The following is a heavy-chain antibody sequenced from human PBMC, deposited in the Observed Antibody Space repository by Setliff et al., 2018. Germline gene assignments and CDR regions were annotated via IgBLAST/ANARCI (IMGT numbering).Heavy chain of an antibody. J-gene: IGHJ5*02. Sequence: PSETLSLTCAVYGGSFSGYYWSWIRQPPGKGLEWIGEINHSGITNYNPSLKGRFTISRDNAKNSLYLQMNSLRAEDTAVYYCARESIGRGHWFDPWGQGTLVTVSS. D-gene: IGHD1-26*01. V-gene: IGHV4-34*10. CDR1: GGSFSGYY. CDR3: ARESIGRGHWFDP. CDR2: INHSGIT.